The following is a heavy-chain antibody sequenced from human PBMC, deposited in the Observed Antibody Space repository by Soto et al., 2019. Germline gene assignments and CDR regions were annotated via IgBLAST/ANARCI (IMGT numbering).Heavy chain of an antibody. D-gene: IGHD2-2*01. CDR1: GGSFSGYY. CDR3: ARGLTYPRTSYFPH. CDR2: INHSGST. V-gene: IGHV4-34*01. J-gene: IGHJ1*01. Sequence: PPETLSLTCPVYGGSFSGYYWSWIRQPPGKGLDLIGEINHSGSTNYNPSLKSRVTMSVYTSKNHVSLSMSSVTAAXTAVYYCARGLTYPRTSYFPHRSQRTLVTVSS.